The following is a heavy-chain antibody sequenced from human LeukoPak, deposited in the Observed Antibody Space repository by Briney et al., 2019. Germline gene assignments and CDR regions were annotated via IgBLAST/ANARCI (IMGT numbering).Heavy chain of an antibody. Sequence: PGESLRLSCEASGFSLSSYSMQWVRQAPGKGLEWVSSISGTSRYIHYSDSVKGRFTISRDNAKNSFYLQMNSLRPEDTAVYYCVRSYCGGDCYHFDYWGQGTLVTVSS. CDR1: GFSLSSYS. D-gene: IGHD2-21*02. CDR3: VRSYCGGDCYHFDY. J-gene: IGHJ4*02. V-gene: IGHV3-21*01. CDR2: ISGTSRYI.